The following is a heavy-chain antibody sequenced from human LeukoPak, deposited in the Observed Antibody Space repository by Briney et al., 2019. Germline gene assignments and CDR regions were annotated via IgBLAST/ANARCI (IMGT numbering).Heavy chain of an antibody. CDR2: IYYSGST. CDR3: ARSSDSSGWFLRALDAFDI. D-gene: IGHD6-19*01. Sequence: SETLSLTCTVSGGSINSSSYYWGWIRQPPGKGLEWIGSIYYSGSTYYNPSLKSRVTISVDTSKNQFSLKLSSVTAADTAVYYCARSSDSSGWFLRALDAFDIWGQGTMVTVSS. V-gene: IGHV4-39*01. J-gene: IGHJ3*02. CDR1: GGSINSSSYY.